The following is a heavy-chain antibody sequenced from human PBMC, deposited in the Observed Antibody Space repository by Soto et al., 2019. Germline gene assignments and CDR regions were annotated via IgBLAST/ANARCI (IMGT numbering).Heavy chain of an antibody. J-gene: IGHJ3*02. CDR3: ARPGGSGWPRDAFDI. V-gene: IGHV5-51*01. CDR1: GYSFTSYW. CDR2: IYPGDSDT. Sequence: GESLKISCKGSGYSFTSYWIGWVRQMPGKGLEWMGIIYPGDSDTRYSPSFQGQVTISADKSISTAYLQWSSLKAWDTAMYYCARPGGSGWPRDAFDIWGQGTMVTVSS. D-gene: IGHD6-19*01.